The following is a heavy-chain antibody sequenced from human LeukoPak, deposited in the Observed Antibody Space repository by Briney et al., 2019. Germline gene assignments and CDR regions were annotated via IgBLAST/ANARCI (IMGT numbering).Heavy chain of an antibody. J-gene: IGHJ6*03. V-gene: IGHV3-21*01. D-gene: IGHD3-10*01. CDR1: GFTFSSYS. CDR3: AREMRGLVLLWFGEQKKRYYMDV. Sequence: GGSLRLSCAASGFTFSSYSMNWVRQAPGKGLEWVSSISSSSSYIYYADSVKGRFTISRDNAKNSLYLQMNSLRAEDTAVYYCAREMRGLVLLWFGEQKKRYYMDVWGKGTTVTVSS. CDR2: ISSSSSYI.